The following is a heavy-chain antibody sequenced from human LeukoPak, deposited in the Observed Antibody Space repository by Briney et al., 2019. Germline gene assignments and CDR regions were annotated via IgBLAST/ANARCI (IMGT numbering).Heavy chain of an antibody. V-gene: IGHV3-30*02. CDR1: GFTFSSYG. CDR3: AKDVNLKELWPKYYFDY. D-gene: IGHD3-16*01. CDR2: IWYDGSNK. Sequence: PGGSLRLSCAASGFTFSSYGMHWVRQAPGKGLEWVAVIWYDGSNKYYTDSVKGRSTISRDNSKNTLYLQMNSLRAEDTAVYYCAKDVNLKELWPKYYFDYWGQGTLVSVSS. J-gene: IGHJ4*02.